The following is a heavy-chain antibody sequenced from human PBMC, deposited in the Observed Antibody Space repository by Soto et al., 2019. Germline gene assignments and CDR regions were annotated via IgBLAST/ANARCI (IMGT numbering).Heavy chain of an antibody. CDR1: GFTFSNAW. D-gene: IGHD5-12*01. CDR3: TSAWARIPPNYYMDV. CDR2: IKSKTDGGTT. V-gene: IGHV3-15*01. Sequence: GGSLRLSCAASGFTFSNAWMSWVRQAPGKGLEWVGRIKSKTDGGTTDYAAPVKGRFTISRDDSKNTLYLQMNSLKTEDTAVYYCTSAWARIPPNYYMDVWGKGTTVTVSS. J-gene: IGHJ6*03.